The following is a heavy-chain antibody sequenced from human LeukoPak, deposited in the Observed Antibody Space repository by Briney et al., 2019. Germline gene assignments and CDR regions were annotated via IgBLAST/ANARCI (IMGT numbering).Heavy chain of an antibody. CDR1: GGSIRSYY. J-gene: IGHJ4*02. Sequence: SETLSLTCTVSGGSIRSYYWSWIRQPPGKGLEWIGCFFFGGSTDYNPSLKSRVTISVDTSKNQFSLKLGSVTAADTAVYYCASGMGAPANYWGQGTLVTVSS. V-gene: IGHV4-4*08. CDR3: ASGMGAPANY. D-gene: IGHD1-26*01. CDR2: FFFGGST.